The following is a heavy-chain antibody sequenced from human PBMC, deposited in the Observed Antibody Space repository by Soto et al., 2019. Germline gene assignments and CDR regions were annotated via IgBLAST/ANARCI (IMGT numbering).Heavy chain of an antibody. D-gene: IGHD4-17*01. J-gene: IGHJ1*01. Sequence: EVQLVESGGGLIQPGGSLRLSCAASGFTVSSNYMSWVRQAPGKGLEWVSVIYSGGSTYYADSVKGRFTISRDNSKNTLYLQMNSLRAEDTAVYYCGRDHVYGDYPEYFQHWGQGTLVTVSS. CDR2: IYSGGST. CDR3: GRDHVYGDYPEYFQH. CDR1: GFTVSSNY. V-gene: IGHV3-53*01.